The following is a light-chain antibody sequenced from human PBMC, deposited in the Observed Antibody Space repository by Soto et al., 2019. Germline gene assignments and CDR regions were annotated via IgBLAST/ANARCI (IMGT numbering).Light chain of an antibody. Sequence: DIMLTQSPGTLSLSPGERATLSCRASQSVSRPYLAWYQQKPGQAPRLLIYDASTRATGTPDRFSGSGSETDFTLTISRLEPEEFEVYYCQQYGSSSLTFGGGTKVEIK. J-gene: IGKJ4*01. CDR1: QSVSRPY. V-gene: IGKV3-20*01. CDR3: QQYGSSSLT. CDR2: DAS.